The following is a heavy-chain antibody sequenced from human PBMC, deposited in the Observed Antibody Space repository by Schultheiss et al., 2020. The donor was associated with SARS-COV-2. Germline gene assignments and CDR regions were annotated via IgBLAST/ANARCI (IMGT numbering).Heavy chain of an antibody. J-gene: IGHJ4*02. D-gene: IGHD1-26*01. CDR2: IYYSGNT. CDR1: GGSISSGGYY. V-gene: IGHV4-31*03. Sequence: SETLSLTCTVSGGSISSGGYYWSWIRQHPGKGLEWIGYIYYSGNTNYNPSLKSRVTISVDTSKNQFSLKLSSVTAADTAVYYCARSFGVGALDYWGQGTLVTVSS. CDR3: ARSFGVGALDY.